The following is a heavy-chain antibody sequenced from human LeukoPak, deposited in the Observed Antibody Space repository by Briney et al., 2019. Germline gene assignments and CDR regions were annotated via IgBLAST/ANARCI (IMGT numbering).Heavy chain of an antibody. D-gene: IGHD1-7*01. J-gene: IGHJ5*02. CDR1: GGSISSYY. CDR3: ARGGTSSWFDP. CDR2: INHSGST. V-gene: IGHV4-34*01. Sequence: SETLSLTCTVSGGSISSYYWSWIRQPPGKGLEWIGEINHSGSTDYNPSLKSRVTISVDTSKNQFSLKLSSVTAADTAVYYCARGGTSSWFDPWGQGTLVTVSS.